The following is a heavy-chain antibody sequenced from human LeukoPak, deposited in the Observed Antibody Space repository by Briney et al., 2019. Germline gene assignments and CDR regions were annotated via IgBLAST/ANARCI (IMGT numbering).Heavy chain of an antibody. CDR3: AREIEWELYYFDY. J-gene: IGHJ4*02. Sequence: SETLSLTCAVSGYSISSGYYWGWIWQPPGKGLEWIGSIYHSGSTYYNPSLKSRVTISVDTSKNQFSLKLSSVTAADTAVYYCAREIEWELYYFDYWGQGTLVTVSS. CDR1: GYSISSGYY. CDR2: IYHSGST. D-gene: IGHD1-26*01. V-gene: IGHV4-38-2*01.